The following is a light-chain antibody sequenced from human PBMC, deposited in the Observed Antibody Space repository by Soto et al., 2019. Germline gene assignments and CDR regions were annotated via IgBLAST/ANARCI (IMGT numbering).Light chain of an antibody. CDR2: AAS. Sequence: EIVLTQSPGTLSLSPGERATLSCRASQSISSSYLAWYQQKPGQAPRLLIYAASSRATGIPDRFSGSGSGTDFTLTISRLEPEDFDMYYCQQYGSSSYTFGQGTQLEIK. J-gene: IGKJ2*01. CDR3: QQYGSSSYT. V-gene: IGKV3-20*01. CDR1: QSISSSY.